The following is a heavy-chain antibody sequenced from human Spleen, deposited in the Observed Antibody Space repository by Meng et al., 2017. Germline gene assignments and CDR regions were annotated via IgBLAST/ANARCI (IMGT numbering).Heavy chain of an antibody. CDR1: GYTFTSSY. CDR2: INPNDGST. Sequence: ASVKVSCKASGYTFTSSYVHWVRQAPGQGLEWMGIINPNDGSTSSAQKFQGRVTVTRDTSTSTVYMELSSLRSEDTAVYFCARKAGNCISTTCYSLDYWGQGTLVTVSS. V-gene: IGHV1-46*01. J-gene: IGHJ4*02. D-gene: IGHD2-2*01. CDR3: ARKAGNCISTTCYSLDY.